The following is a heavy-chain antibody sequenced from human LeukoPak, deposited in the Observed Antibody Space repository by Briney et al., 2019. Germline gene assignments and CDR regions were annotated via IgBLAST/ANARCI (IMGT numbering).Heavy chain of an antibody. Sequence: GGSLRLSCAASGFTFSSYAMSWVRQAPGKGLEGVSAISGSGGSTYYADSVKGRFTISRDNSKNALYLQMNSLRAEDTAVYYCARDRSQWLQPRSYYYGMDVWAKGPRSPSP. J-gene: IGHJ6*02. CDR2: ISGSGGST. CDR3: ARDRSQWLQPRSYYYGMDV. D-gene: IGHD5-24*01. CDR1: GFTFSSYA. V-gene: IGHV3-23*01.